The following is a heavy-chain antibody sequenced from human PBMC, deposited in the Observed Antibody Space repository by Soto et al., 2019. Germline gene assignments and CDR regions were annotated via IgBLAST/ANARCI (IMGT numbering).Heavy chain of an antibody. CDR1: GYTFTSYV. V-gene: IGHV1-18*01. D-gene: IGHD3-10*01. Sequence: QVQLVQSGAEVKKPGASVKVSCKASGYTFTSYVISWVRQAPGQGLGWRGWISAYNGNTNYAQKLRGRVTMTTDTSTSTAYMELRSLRSDDTAVYYCARADYYGSGGPYYFDYWGQGTLVTVSS. CDR3: ARADYYGSGGPYYFDY. CDR2: ISAYNGNT. J-gene: IGHJ4*02.